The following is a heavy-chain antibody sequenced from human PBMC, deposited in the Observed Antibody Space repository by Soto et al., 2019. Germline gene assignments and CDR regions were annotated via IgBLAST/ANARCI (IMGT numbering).Heavy chain of an antibody. CDR2: IYYSGST. Sequence: PWETLSLTCTVSGGSISSYYWSWIRQPPGKGLEWIGYIYYSGSTNYNPSLKSRVTISVDTSKNQFSLKLSSVTAADTAVYYCARLAGYSYGSNWFDPWGQGTPVTVS. CDR3: ARLAGYSYGSNWFDP. V-gene: IGHV4-59*01. J-gene: IGHJ5*02. D-gene: IGHD5-18*01. CDR1: GGSISSYY.